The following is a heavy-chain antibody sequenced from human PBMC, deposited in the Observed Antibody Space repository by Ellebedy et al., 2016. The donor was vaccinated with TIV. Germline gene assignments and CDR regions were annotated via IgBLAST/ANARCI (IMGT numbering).Heavy chain of an antibody. CDR3: ASSPSGYEIPC. CDR1: GGTISSTNYY. CDR2: IYHSGST. J-gene: IGHJ4*02. D-gene: IGHD5-12*01. Sequence: SETLSLTXNVSGGTISSTNYYWGWIRQSPEKGLEWIGSIYHSGSTYYNPSLKSRLTISLDTTKNQFSLRLDSVTAADTAVYYCASSPSGYEIPCWGQGTLVTVSS. V-gene: IGHV4-39*07.